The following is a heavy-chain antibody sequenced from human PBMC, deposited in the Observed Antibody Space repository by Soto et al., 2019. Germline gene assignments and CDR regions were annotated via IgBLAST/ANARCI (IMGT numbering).Heavy chain of an antibody. D-gene: IGHD2-15*01. CDR1: GGSISSYY. CDR3: ARTFYCSGGSCRPNGSYYYGMDV. Sequence: SETLSLTCTGSGGSISSYYWSWIRQPPGKGLEWIGYIYYSGSTNYNPSLKSRVTISVDTSKNQFSLKLSSVTAADTAVYYCARTFYCSGGSCRPNGSYYYGMDVWGQGTTVTVSS. V-gene: IGHV4-59*01. J-gene: IGHJ6*02. CDR2: IYYSGST.